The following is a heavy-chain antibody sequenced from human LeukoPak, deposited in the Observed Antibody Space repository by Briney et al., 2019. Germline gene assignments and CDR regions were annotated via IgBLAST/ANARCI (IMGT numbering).Heavy chain of an antibody. CDR1: GFTFSGYW. J-gene: IGHJ4*02. CDR3: ASGTSTSCHN. Sequence: PGGSLRLSCAASGFTFSGYWMHWVRQAPGKGLVWISRIDSDASSTSYADSVKGRFTISRDNAESTLFLQMNSLRAEDTAVYYCASGTSTSCHNWGQGTLVTVSS. V-gene: IGHV3-74*01. D-gene: IGHD2-2*01. CDR2: IDSDASST.